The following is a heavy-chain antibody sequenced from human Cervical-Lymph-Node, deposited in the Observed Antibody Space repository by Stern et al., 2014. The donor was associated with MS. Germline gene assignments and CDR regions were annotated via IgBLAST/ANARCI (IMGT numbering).Heavy chain of an antibody. D-gene: IGHD1-1*01. CDR3: ARGLMAVCDMTNCPFDY. CDR2: IGTLADK. V-gene: IGHV3-13*01. CDR1: GFTFRNHD. J-gene: IGHJ4*02. Sequence: EVQLLESGGGLVQPGGALRLSWAASGFTFRNHDMHWVRQAAGKGLEWVAAIGTLADKYYPDSVKVRFTVSRENAKNSLFLQMNSLRAGDTAVYYCARGLMAVCDMTNCPFDYWGQGTQVTVSS.